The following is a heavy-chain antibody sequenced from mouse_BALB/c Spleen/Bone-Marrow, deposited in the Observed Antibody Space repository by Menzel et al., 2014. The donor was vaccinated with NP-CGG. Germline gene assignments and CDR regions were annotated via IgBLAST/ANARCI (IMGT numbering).Heavy chain of an antibody. V-gene: IGHV7-1*02. J-gene: IGHJ3*01. Sequence: EVKLAESGGGSVQPGGSLRLSWATSGFTFRAFYMERVRQPPGKRLEWIAASRNKAKDCTTEYSASVKGRFIVSRDTSQSILYLQMNALRAEDTAIYYCARDVGYGNYLSYWGQGTLVTVPA. CDR3: ARDVGYGNYLSY. CDR2: SRNKAKDCTT. D-gene: IGHD2-10*02. CDR1: GFTFRAFY.